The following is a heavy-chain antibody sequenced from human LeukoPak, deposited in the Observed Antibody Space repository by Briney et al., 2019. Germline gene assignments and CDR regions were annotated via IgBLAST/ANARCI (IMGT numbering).Heavy chain of an antibody. CDR3: AKASGRRDSGYESY. CDR2: ISGSGGST. D-gene: IGHD5-12*01. J-gene: IGHJ4*02. CDR1: GFTVSSNY. V-gene: IGHV3-23*01. Sequence: GGSLRLSCAASGFTVSSNYMSWVRQAPGKGLEWVSAISGSGGSTYYADSVKGRFTISRDNSKNTLYLQMNSLRAEDTAVYYCAKASGRRDSGYESYWGQGTLVTVSS.